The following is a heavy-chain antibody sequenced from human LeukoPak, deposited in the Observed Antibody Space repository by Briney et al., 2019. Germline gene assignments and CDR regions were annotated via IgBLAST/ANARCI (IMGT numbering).Heavy chain of an antibody. CDR1: GGTFSSYA. D-gene: IGHD2-2*01. V-gene: IGHV1-69*13. CDR2: IIPIFGTA. Sequence: GASVKVSCKASGGTFSSYAISWVRQAPGQGLEWMGGIIPIFGTANYAQKFQGRVTITADESTSTAYMELSSLRSEDTAVYYCAGGLGYCSSTSCYAGPRYYGMDVWGQGTTVTVSS. CDR3: AGGLGYCSSTSCYAGPRYYGMDV. J-gene: IGHJ6*02.